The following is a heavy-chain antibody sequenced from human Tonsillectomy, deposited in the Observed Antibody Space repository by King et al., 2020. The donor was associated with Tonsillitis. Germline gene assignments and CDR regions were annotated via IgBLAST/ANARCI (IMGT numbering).Heavy chain of an antibody. Sequence: TLQESGPALVKPTQTLTLTCTFSGFSLSTSGMCVSWIRQPPGKALEWLALIDWDDDKYYSTSLKTRLTISKDTSKNQVVLTMTNMDPVDTATYYCARTHTYYYDSSGYRGAFYFDYWGQGTLVTVSS. J-gene: IGHJ4*02. D-gene: IGHD3-22*01. CDR2: IDWDDDK. CDR1: GFSLSTSGMC. CDR3: ARTHTYYYDSSGYRGAFYFDY. V-gene: IGHV2-70*01.